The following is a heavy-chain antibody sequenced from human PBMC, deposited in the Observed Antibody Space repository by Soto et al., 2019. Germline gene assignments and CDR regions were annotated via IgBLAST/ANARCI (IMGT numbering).Heavy chain of an antibody. CDR2: ISAYNGNT. CDR3: AYRYNWKASPLEH. D-gene: IGHD1-20*01. V-gene: IGHV1-18*01. Sequence: GTSVKLSCKASGDSFTSYGISWVRQAPGQGLEWMGWISAYNGNTNYAQKLQGRVTMTTDTSTSTAYMELRSLRSDDTAVYYCAYRYNWKASPLEHWGQGTLVTVSS. J-gene: IGHJ4*02. CDR1: GDSFTSYG.